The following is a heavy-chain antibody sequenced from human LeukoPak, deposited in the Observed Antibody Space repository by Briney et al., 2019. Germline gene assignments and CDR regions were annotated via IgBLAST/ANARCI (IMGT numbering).Heavy chain of an antibody. CDR3: ARDRGWGMDV. CDR1: GFTFSSYS. CDR2: ISSSSSTI. V-gene: IGHV3-48*04. J-gene: IGHJ6*03. Sequence: PGGSLRLSCAASGFTFSSYSMNWVRQAPGKGLEWVSYISSSSSTIYYADSVKGRFTISRDNAKNSLYLQMNRLRAEDTAVYYCARDRGWGMDVWGKGTTVTISS. D-gene: IGHD5-12*01.